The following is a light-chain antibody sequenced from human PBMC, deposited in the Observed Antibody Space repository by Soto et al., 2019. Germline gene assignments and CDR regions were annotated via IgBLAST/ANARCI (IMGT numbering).Light chain of an antibody. CDR1: SSNIGSSY. CDR3: AAWDDSLSGVV. CDR2: GNN. Sequence: QSVLTQPPSASGTPGQMVTISCSGSSSNIGSSYLYWYQQLPVTAPNVFIYGNNQRPSGVPYRFSASKSGASASLAIIGLRSEDEADYYCAAWDDSLSGVVFGGGTKVTVL. V-gene: IGLV1-47*01. J-gene: IGLJ2*01.